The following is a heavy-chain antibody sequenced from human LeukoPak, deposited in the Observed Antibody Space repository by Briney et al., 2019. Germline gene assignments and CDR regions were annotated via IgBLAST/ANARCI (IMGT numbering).Heavy chain of an antibody. D-gene: IGHD3-22*01. Sequence: GGSLRLSCAASGFTFSSYGIHWVRQAPGKGLEWVAVISYDGSNKHYADSVKGRFTISRDNSKNTLYLQMNSLRAEDTAVYYCAKDGGHSSGPTFDYWGQGTLVTVSS. CDR3: AKDGGHSSGPTFDY. J-gene: IGHJ4*02. CDR2: ISYDGSNK. CDR1: GFTFSSYG. V-gene: IGHV3-30*18.